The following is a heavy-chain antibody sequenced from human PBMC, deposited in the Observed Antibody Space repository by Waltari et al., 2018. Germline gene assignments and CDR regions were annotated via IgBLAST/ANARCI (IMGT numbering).Heavy chain of an antibody. Sequence: QVQLQESGPGLVKPSQTLSLTCTVSGGSISSGGYYWSWIRQHPGKGLEWVGYTYSSGCTYYNPSLKSRVTISVDTSKTQFSLKLSSVTAADTAVYYCARRPGAARYYYMDVWGKGTTVTVSS. J-gene: IGHJ6*03. CDR3: ARRPGAARYYYMDV. CDR1: GGSISSGGYY. CDR2: TYSSGCT. V-gene: IGHV4-31*03. D-gene: IGHD6-6*01.